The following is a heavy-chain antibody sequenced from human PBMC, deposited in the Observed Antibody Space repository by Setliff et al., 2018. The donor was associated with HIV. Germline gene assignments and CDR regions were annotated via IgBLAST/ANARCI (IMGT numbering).Heavy chain of an antibody. Sequence: GESLKISCKVSGSNFRTRWITWVRQMPGKGLEWIGRINPGDSDTGYSPSFQGQVTISADKSISTTYLQWNSLKASDTAMYYCATRLLGYSGLGYWGQGTLVTVSS. J-gene: IGHJ4*02. D-gene: IGHD5-12*01. CDR2: INPGDSDT. CDR3: ATRLLGYSGLGY. V-gene: IGHV5-51*01. CDR1: GSNFRTRW.